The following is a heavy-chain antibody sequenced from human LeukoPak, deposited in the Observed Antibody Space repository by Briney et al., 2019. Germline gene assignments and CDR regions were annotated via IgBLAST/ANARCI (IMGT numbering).Heavy chain of an antibody. CDR1: GFTFSRHW. D-gene: IGHD4-17*01. V-gene: IGHV3-7*01. CDR2: IKQDASQ. CDR3: ARGPDFGDRLDYFDY. J-gene: IGHJ4*02. Sequence: GGSLRLSCAASGFTFSRHWMGWVRQASGKGLEWVTNIKQDASQYYVDSVRGRFIISRDNAKNSLSLQMNSLRLEDTAVYYCARGPDFGDRLDYFDYWGQGALVTVSS.